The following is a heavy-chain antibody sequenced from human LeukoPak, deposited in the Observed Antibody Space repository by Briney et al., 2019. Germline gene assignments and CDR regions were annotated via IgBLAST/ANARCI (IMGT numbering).Heavy chain of an antibody. Sequence: ASVKVSCKASGYTFNSYAINWVRQAPGQRLEWMGWINAGNGDTVYSQRLQGRVTITRDTSVSTVDMELSSLRSEDTAVYYCARGYCSSASCQYYFDYWGQGTLVTVSS. CDR3: ARGYCSSASCQYYFDY. CDR1: GYTFNSYA. V-gene: IGHV1-3*01. D-gene: IGHD2-2*01. CDR2: INAGNGDT. J-gene: IGHJ4*02.